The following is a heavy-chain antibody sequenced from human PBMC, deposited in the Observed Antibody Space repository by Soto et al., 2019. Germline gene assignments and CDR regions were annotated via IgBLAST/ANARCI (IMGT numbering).Heavy chain of an antibody. CDR1: GFTFSNYG. D-gene: IGHD4-17*01. CDR2: ISYHGSDK. Sequence: QVQLVESGGGVVQPGRSLRLSCAASGFTFSNYGMHWVRQAPGKGLEWVAVISYHGSDKYYADSVKGRFTISRDNSKNTLYLQMDSLREEDTAVYYCEKDHLTTTVTTVGYWGQGTLVTVSS. V-gene: IGHV3-30*18. J-gene: IGHJ4*02. CDR3: EKDHLTTTVTTVGY.